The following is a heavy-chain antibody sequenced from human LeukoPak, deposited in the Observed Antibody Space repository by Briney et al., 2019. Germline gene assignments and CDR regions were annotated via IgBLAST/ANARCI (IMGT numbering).Heavy chain of an antibody. Sequence: SETLSLTCTVSDGSVSICSYYWGWIRRPPGKGVEWIGSLYYSGSHYYCPSFKSRVTISVDTSKSQCSLKLSSVTAADTAVYYCAKDDSSGPTGWFDPWGQGTLVTVSS. CDR2: LYYSGSH. D-gene: IGHD3-22*01. J-gene: IGHJ5*02. CDR1: DGSVSICSYY. CDR3: AKDDSSGPTGWFDP. V-gene: IGHV4-39*07.